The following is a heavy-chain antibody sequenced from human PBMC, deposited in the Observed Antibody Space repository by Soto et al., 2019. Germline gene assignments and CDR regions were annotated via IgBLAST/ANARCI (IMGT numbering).Heavy chain of an antibody. V-gene: IGHV4-31*03. CDR1: GGSITAGDYY. CDR3: ARGSMVRGDHASAHDY. Sequence: SETLSLTCTVSGGSITAGDYYWGWIRQHPGKGLEWIGYMHYSGRTYNNPALRSRVVISLDTSKNQFSLKLSSVTAADTAVYYCARGSMVRGDHASAHDYWGQGTLVTVSS. J-gene: IGHJ4*02. D-gene: IGHD3-10*01. CDR2: MHYSGRT.